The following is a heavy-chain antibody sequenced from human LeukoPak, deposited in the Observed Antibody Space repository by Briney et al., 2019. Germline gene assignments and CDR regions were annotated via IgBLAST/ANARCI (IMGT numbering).Heavy chain of an antibody. CDR2: IYYSGST. CDR3: ARLTGDYYFDY. V-gene: IGHV4-30-4*08. J-gene: IGHJ4*02. CDR1: GGSISSGDYY. Sequence: SETLSLTCTVSGGSISSGDYYWSWIRQPPGKGLEWIGYIYYSGSTYYNPSLKSRVTISVDTSKNQFPLKLSSVTAADTAVYYCARLTGDYYFDYWGQGTLVTVSS. D-gene: IGHD7-27*01.